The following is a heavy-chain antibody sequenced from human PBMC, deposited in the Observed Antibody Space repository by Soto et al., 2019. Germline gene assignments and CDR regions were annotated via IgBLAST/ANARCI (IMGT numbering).Heavy chain of an antibody. CDR3: AKEPYYYGSGSPTSDY. Sequence: QVPLVESGGGVVQPGRSLRLSCAASGFTFSSYGMHWVRQAPGKGLEWVAVISYDGSNKYYADSVKGRFTISRDNSKNTLYLQMNSLRAEDTAVYYCAKEPYYYGSGSPTSDYWGQGTLVTVSS. V-gene: IGHV3-30*18. CDR2: ISYDGSNK. D-gene: IGHD3-10*01. CDR1: GFTFSSYG. J-gene: IGHJ4*02.